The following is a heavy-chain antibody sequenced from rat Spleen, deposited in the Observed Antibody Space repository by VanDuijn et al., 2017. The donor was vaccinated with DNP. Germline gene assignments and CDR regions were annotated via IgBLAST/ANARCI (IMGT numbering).Heavy chain of an antibody. CDR1: GFIFSNYW. V-gene: IGHV5-31*01. J-gene: IGHJ2*01. D-gene: IGHD3-8*01. CDR2: LTNTGVST. CDR3: TSNPHIRTAAPFDY. Sequence: EVQLVESGGGPVQPGRSLKLSCVASGFIFSNYWMTWIRQAPGKGLEWVASLTNTGVSTYYSDSVKGRFSISRDNAKSTLYLQVNSLRSEDTATYYCTSNPHIRTAAPFDYWGQGVMVTVSS.